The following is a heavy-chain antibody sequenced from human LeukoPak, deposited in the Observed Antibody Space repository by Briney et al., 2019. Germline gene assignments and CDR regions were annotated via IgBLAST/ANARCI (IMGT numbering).Heavy chain of an antibody. CDR2: IIPILGIA. Sequence: GASVKVSCKASGGTFSSYAISWVRQAPGQGLEWMGRIIPILGIANYAQKFQGSVTITADKSTSTAYMELSSLRSEDTAVYYCAREPVRDAFDIWGQGTMVTVSP. CDR3: AREPVRDAFDI. J-gene: IGHJ3*02. D-gene: IGHD4-17*01. CDR1: GGTFSSYA. V-gene: IGHV1-69*04.